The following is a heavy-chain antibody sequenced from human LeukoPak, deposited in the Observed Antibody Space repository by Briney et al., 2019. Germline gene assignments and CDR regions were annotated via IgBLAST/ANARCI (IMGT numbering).Heavy chain of an antibody. V-gene: IGHV4-34*01. CDR1: GGSFSGYY. D-gene: IGHD4-17*01. Sequence: SETLSLTCAVYGGSFSGYYWSWIRQPPGKGLEWIGEINHSGSTNYNPSLKSRVTISVDTSKNQFSLKLSSVTAADAAVYFCARDPTTVTKGLDIWGQGTVVTVSS. J-gene: IGHJ3*02. CDR2: INHSGST. CDR3: ARDPTTVTKGLDI.